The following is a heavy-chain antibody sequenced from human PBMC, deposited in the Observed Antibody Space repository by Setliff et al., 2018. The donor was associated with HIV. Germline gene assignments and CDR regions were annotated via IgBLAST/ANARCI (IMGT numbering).Heavy chain of an antibody. CDR1: GFTFTNHA. V-gene: IGHV3-23*01. Sequence: LRLSCAASGFTFTNHAMTWVRQAPGKGLEWVSAISASGDDTFYADSVKGRFTISRDKSKNTLYLRMNSLRAEDTAVYYCAREGYNILRYFNWLSAEWLDYWGQGTLVTVSS. J-gene: IGHJ4*02. D-gene: IGHD3-9*01. CDR2: ISASGDDT. CDR3: AREGYNILRYFNWLSAEWLDY.